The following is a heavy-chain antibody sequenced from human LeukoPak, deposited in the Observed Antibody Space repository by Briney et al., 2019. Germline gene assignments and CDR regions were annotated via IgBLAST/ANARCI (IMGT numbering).Heavy chain of an antibody. CDR1: GGTFSSYT. CDR3: ARDGYSSSSGDYYYYYMDV. J-gene: IGHJ6*03. Sequence: SVKVSCKASGGTFSSYTISWVRQAPGQGLEWMGRIIPTLGIANYAQKFQGRVTITADKSTSTAYMELSSLRSEDTAVYYCARDGYSSSSGDYYYYYMDVWGKGTTVTVSS. D-gene: IGHD6-6*01. V-gene: IGHV1-69*04. CDR2: IIPTLGIA.